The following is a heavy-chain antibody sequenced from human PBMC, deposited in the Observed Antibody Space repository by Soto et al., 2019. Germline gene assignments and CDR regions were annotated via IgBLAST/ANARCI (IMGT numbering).Heavy chain of an antibody. CDR2: IRTKPNSYAT. CDR3: TRVEEFNPNYGLDV. V-gene: IGHV3-73*01. J-gene: IGHJ6*02. Sequence: EEQLVESGGGLVQPGGSLKLSCAASGFNFSGSAVQWVRQASGKGLEWVGRIRTKPNSYATAYAASVTGRFTISRDDSKNTAYLQMNSLKTEDTAVYFCTRVEEFNPNYGLDVWGQGTTVTVSS. CDR1: GFNFSGSA.